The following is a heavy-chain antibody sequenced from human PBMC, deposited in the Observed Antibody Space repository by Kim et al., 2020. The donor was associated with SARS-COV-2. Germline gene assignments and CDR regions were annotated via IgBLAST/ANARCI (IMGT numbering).Heavy chain of an antibody. V-gene: IGHV3-7*01. Sequence: GGSLRLSCAASGFTFSSYWMSWVRQAPGKGLEWVANIKQDGSEKYYVDSVKGRFTISRDNAKNSLYLQMNSLRAEDTAVYYCARFIVVVPATHTKAYYYYGMDVWGQGTTVTVSS. CDR1: GFTFSSYW. CDR3: ARFIVVVPATHTKAYYYYGMDV. D-gene: IGHD2-2*01. CDR2: IKQDGSEK. J-gene: IGHJ6*02.